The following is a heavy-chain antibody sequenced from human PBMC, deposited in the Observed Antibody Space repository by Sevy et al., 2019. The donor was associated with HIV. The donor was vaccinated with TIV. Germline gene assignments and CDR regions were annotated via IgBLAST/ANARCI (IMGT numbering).Heavy chain of an antibody. CDR1: GFTFSGYY. CDR2: SRNKANSYIT. Sequence: GGSLRLSCAASGFTFSGYYMDWVRQAPGEGLEWVGRSRNKANSYITEYAASVKGRFSISRDDSNISLFLQMNSLKTEDTAVYYCVREGAAAGDFDWWGQGTLVTVSS. D-gene: IGHD6-13*01. J-gene: IGHJ4*02. V-gene: IGHV3-72*01. CDR3: VREGAAAGDFDW.